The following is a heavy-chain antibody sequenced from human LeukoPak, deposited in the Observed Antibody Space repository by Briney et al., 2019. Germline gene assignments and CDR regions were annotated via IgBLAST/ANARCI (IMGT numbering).Heavy chain of an antibody. CDR3: ARGIRAAAGDYYYYMDV. Sequence: ASVKVSCKASGYTFTSYAMNWVRQAPGQGLEWMGWINTNTGNPTYAQGFTGRFVFSLDTSVSTAYLQISSLKAEDTAVYYCARGIRAAAGDYYYYMDVWGKGTTVTISS. D-gene: IGHD6-13*01. CDR1: GYTFTSYA. V-gene: IGHV7-4-1*02. J-gene: IGHJ6*03. CDR2: INTNTGNP.